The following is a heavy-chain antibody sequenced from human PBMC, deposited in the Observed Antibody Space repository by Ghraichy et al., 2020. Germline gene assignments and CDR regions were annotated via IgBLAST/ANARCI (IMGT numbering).Heavy chain of an antibody. V-gene: IGHV4-34*01. CDR3: ARGSTSCYNCRGWFDP. J-gene: IGHJ5*02. Sequence: SETLSLTCAVYGGSFSGYYWSWIRQPPGKGLEWIGEINHSGSTNYNPSLKSRVTISVDTSKNQFSLKLSSVTAADTAVYYCARGSTSCYNCRGWFDPWGQGTLVTVSS. CDR2: INHSGST. D-gene: IGHD2-2*02. CDR1: GGSFSGYY.